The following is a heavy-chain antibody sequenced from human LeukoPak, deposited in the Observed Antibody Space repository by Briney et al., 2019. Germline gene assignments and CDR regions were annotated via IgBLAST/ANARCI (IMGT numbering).Heavy chain of an antibody. CDR3: ATYRQVLLPFES. Sequence: GGSLRLSCAASGFSFSNYGMHWVRQAPGKGLEWVAFIRYDGNNKYYADSVKGRFTISRDNSKSTLSLQMNSLRAEDTAIYYCATYRQVLLPFESWGQGTLVTVSS. CDR2: IRYDGNNK. J-gene: IGHJ4*02. V-gene: IGHV3-30*02. D-gene: IGHD2-8*02. CDR1: GFSFSNYG.